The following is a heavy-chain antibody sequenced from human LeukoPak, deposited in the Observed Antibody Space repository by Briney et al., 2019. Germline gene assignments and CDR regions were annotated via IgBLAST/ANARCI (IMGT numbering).Heavy chain of an antibody. D-gene: IGHD4-17*01. CDR2: IYYSGST. V-gene: IGHV4-30-4*07. CDR1: GGSISSGGYS. J-gene: IGHJ5*02. Sequence: PSETLSLTCAVSGGSISSGGYSWSWIRQPPGKGLEWIGYIYYSGSTYYNPSLKSRVTISVDTSKNQFSLKLSSVTAADTAVYYCAREGGDYGDYPWFDPWGQGTLVTVSS. CDR3: AREGGDYGDYPWFDP.